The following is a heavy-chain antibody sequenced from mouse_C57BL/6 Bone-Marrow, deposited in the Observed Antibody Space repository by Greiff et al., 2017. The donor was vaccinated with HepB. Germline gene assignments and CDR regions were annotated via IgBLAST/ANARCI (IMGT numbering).Heavy chain of an antibody. D-gene: IGHD1-1*01. CDR1: GYAFSSSW. CDR2: IYPGDGDT. V-gene: IGHV1-82*01. J-gene: IGHJ1*03. Sequence: QVQLKESGPELVKPGASVKISCKASGYAFSSSWMNWVKQRPGKGLEWIGRIYPGDGDTNYNGKFKGKATLTADKSSSTAYMQLSSLTSEDSAVYFFARSYYGPYWYFDVWGTGTTVTVSS. CDR3: ARSYYGPYWYFDV.